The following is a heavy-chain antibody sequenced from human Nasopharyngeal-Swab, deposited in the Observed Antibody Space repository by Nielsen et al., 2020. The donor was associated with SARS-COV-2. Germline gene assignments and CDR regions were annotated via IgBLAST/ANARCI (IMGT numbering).Heavy chain of an antibody. V-gene: IGHV4-34*01. Sequence: GSLRLSCAVYGESFSGYSWTWIRQPPGKGLEWIGDINHSANTNYNPSLKNRVIISIDTSKNQFSLRLNSVTAADTAVYYCARGSGLIDHWGQGDLVTVSS. J-gene: IGHJ4*02. CDR3: ARGSGLIDH. CDR2: INHSANT. CDR1: GESFSGYS.